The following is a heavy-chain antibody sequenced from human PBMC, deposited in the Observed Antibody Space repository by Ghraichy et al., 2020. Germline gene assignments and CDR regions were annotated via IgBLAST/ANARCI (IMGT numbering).Heavy chain of an antibody. D-gene: IGHD3-22*01. J-gene: IGHJ6*02. Sequence: GGSLRLSCAASGFTFSSYGMHWVRQAPGKGLEWVAVIWYDGSNKYYADSVKGRFTISRDNSKNTLYLQMNSLRAEDTAVYYCARELGDYDSSGYALYYGMDVWGQGITVTVSS. CDR2: IWYDGSNK. CDR1: GFTFSSYG. V-gene: IGHV3-33*01. CDR3: ARELGDYDSSGYALYYGMDV.